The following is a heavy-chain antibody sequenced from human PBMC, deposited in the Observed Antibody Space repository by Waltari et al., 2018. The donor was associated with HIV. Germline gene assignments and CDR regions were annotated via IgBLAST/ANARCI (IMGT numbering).Heavy chain of an antibody. CDR2: IYYSGST. J-gene: IGHJ5*02. Sequence: QLQLQESGPGLVKPSETLSLTCTVSGGSISSSSYYWGWIRQPPGKGLEWIGSIYYSGSTYYNPSLKSRVTISVDTSKNQFSLKLSSVTAADTAVYYCARALIEVGATEEKVEGWFDPWGQGTLVTVSS. CDR3: ARALIEVGATEEKVEGWFDP. CDR1: GGSISSSSYY. D-gene: IGHD1-26*01. V-gene: IGHV4-39*07.